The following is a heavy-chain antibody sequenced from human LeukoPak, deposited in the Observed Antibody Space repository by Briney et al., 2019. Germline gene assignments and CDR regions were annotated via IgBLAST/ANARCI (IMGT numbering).Heavy chain of an antibody. Sequence: PGRSLRLSCAASGFTSSSYAMHWVRQAPGKGLEWVAVISYDGSNKYYADSVKGRFTISRDNSKNTLYLQMTSLRAEDTAVYYCAGAIVVVPAASLDYWGQGTLVTVSS. CDR2: ISYDGSNK. CDR1: GFTSSSYA. CDR3: AGAIVVVPAASLDY. D-gene: IGHD2-2*01. V-gene: IGHV3-30-3*01. J-gene: IGHJ4*02.